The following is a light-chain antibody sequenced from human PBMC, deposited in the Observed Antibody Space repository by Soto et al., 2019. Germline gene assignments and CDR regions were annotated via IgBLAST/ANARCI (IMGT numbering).Light chain of an antibody. V-gene: IGKV3-15*01. CDR1: QNLSRN. Sequence: EMVMTQSPATLSVSPXEXATXXCRASQNLSRNLAWYQQQPGQAPRLLIFYASTRATGIPARFSGSGSGTDFTLTISSLQSEDFAVYYCQQYDKWPHTFGQGTKLEIK. J-gene: IGKJ2*01. CDR2: YAS. CDR3: QQYDKWPHT.